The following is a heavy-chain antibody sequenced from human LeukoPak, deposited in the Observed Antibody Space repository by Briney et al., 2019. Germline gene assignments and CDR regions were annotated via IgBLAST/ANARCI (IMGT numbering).Heavy chain of an antibody. CDR3: AKDESFRVVAATLDY. CDR1: GFTFSSYV. V-gene: IGHV3-30*02. Sequence: GGSLRLSCAASGFTFSSYVMHWVRQAPGKGREWVAFIRYDGSNKYYADSVKGRFTISTDNSKNTLYLQMNSLRAEDTAVYYCAKDESFRVVAATLDYWGQGTLVTVSS. CDR2: IRYDGSNK. J-gene: IGHJ4*02. D-gene: IGHD2-15*01.